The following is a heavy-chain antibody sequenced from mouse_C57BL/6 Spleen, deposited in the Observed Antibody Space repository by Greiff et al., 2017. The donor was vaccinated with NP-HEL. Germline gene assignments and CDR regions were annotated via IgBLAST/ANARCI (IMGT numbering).Heavy chain of an antibody. V-gene: IGHV1-69*01. D-gene: IGHD2-4*01. CDR2: IDPSDSYT. J-gene: IGHJ3*01. CDR1: GYTFTSYW. CDR3: ASQGSYDYAWFAY. Sequence: QVQLQQPGAELVMPGASVKLSCKASGYTFTSYWMHWVKQRPGQGLEWIGEIDPSDSYTNYNQKFKGKSTLTVDKSSSTAYMQLSSLTSEDSAVYYCASQGSYDYAWFAYWGQGTLVTVSA.